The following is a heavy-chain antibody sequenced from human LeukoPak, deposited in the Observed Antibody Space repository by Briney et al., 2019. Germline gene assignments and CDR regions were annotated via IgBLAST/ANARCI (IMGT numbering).Heavy chain of an antibody. CDR1: GFTFSDYY. V-gene: IGHV3-11*06. CDR2: IGESGSHI. J-gene: IGHJ4*02. D-gene: IGHD2/OR15-2a*01. CDR3: ARETSFSV. Sequence: PGGSLRLSCAASGFTFSDYYMSWIRQAPGRGLEWISCIGESGSHINYADSVKGRFTISRDNAKNSLYLQMNSLRAEDTGVYYCARETSFSVWGRGTLVTVSS.